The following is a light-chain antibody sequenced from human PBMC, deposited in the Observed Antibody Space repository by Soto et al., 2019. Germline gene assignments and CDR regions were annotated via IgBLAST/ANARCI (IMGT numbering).Light chain of an antibody. CDR1: SSNIGGNS. Sequence: QSVLTQPPSVSAAPGQKVTISCSGSSSNIGGNSVSWYQQLPGTAPKLLIYDDNKRPSGIPDRFSGSKSGTSATLGMTGFQTGDEADYYCGSWDSSLSAYVFGPGTQVTVL. J-gene: IGLJ1*01. V-gene: IGLV1-51*01. CDR3: GSWDSSLSAYV. CDR2: DDN.